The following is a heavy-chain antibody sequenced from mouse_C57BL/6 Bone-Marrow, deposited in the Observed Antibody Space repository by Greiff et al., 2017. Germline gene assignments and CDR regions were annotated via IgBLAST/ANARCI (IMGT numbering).Heavy chain of an antibody. CDR3: ARGGRVRPPFDY. J-gene: IGHJ2*01. Sequence: QVQLQQPGAELVMPGASVKLSCKASGYTFTSYWMHWVKQRPGQGLEWIGEIHPSDSYTNYNQKFKGKSTLTVDKSSSTAYMQLSSLTSEDSAVYYCARGGRVRPPFDYWGQGTTLTVSS. CDR1: GYTFTSYW. V-gene: IGHV1-69*01. CDR2: IHPSDSYT. D-gene: IGHD2-14*01.